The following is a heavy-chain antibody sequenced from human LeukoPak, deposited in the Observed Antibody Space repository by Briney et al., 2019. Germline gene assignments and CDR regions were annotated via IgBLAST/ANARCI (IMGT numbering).Heavy chain of an antibody. J-gene: IGHJ4*02. Sequence: SQTLSLTCTVSGGSISSGGYYWSWIRQHPGKGLEWIGYIYYSGSTYYNPSLKSRVTISVDTSKNQFSLKLSSVTAADTAVYYCARGQFGVPYFDYWGQGTLVTVSS. CDR3: ARGQFGVPYFDY. D-gene: IGHD3-16*01. CDR2: IYYSGST. CDR1: GGSISSGGYY. V-gene: IGHV4-31*03.